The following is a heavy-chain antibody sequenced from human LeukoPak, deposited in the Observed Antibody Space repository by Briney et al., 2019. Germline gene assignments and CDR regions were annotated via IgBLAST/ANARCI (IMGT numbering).Heavy chain of an antibody. Sequence: GGSLRLSCAASGFTFSSYSMNWVRQAPGKGLEWVSSISSSSSYIYYADSVKGRFTISRDNAKNSLYLQMNSLRAEDTAVYLCAARKVRGVWFYLDYWGQGTLVTVSS. CDR3: AARKVRGVWFYLDY. CDR1: GFTFSSYS. J-gene: IGHJ4*02. V-gene: IGHV3-21*04. D-gene: IGHD3-10*01. CDR2: ISSSSSYI.